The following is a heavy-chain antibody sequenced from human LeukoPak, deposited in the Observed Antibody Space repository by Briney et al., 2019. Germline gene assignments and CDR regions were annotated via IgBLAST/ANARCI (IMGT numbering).Heavy chain of an antibody. Sequence: SETLSLTCTVSGYSISSTYYWGWIRQPPGKGLEWVGSVFHSGNTYYNPSLKSRLTISADTSKNQFSLTLASVTAADTAVYYCARDRSVGVLPAPPFDFWGQGTLVTVSS. V-gene: IGHV4-38-2*02. D-gene: IGHD6-6*01. CDR1: GYSISSTYY. J-gene: IGHJ4*02. CDR2: VFHSGNT. CDR3: ARDRSVGVLPAPPFDF.